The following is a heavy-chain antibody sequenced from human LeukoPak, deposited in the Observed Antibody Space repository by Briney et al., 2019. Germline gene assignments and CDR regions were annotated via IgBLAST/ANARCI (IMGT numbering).Heavy chain of an antibody. CDR1: GGSIRSYY. CDR2: IYYSGST. D-gene: IGHD6-13*01. V-gene: IGHV4-59*01. J-gene: IGHJ4*02. Sequence: SETLSLTCTVSGGSIRSYYWSWIRQPPGKGLERIGYIYYSGSTNYNPSLKSRVTISVDTSKNQFSLKLSSVTAADTAVYYCARVYYSSSYDYWGQGTLVTVSS. CDR3: ARVYYSSSYDY.